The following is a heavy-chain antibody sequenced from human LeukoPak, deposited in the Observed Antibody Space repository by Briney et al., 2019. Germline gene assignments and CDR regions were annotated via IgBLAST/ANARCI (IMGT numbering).Heavy chain of an antibody. CDR2: IFYTGST. CDR1: GGSISVSGYY. J-gene: IGHJ4*02. Sequence: SETLSLTCTVSGGSISVSGYYWGWIRQPPGKGLEWIGSIFYTGSTYYNPSLKSRVTMSVAMSKNQFSLRLSSVTAADTAVYYCARLSGYSCGYIAYWGQGTLVTVSS. D-gene: IGHD5-18*01. V-gene: IGHV4-39*01. CDR3: ARLSGYSCGYIAY.